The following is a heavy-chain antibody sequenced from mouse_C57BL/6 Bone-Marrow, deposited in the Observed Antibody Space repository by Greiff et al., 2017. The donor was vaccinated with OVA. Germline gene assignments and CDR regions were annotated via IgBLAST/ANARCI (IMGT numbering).Heavy chain of an antibody. D-gene: IGHD1-1*01. J-gene: IGHJ4*01. Sequence: QVQLQQSVAELMKPGASVKLSCKATGYTFTGYWIEWVKQRPGHGLEWIGEILPGSGSTNYNEKFKGKATFTADTSSNTAYMQLSSLTTEDSALYYCAREVTTGPNYYAMDYWGQGTSVTVSS. CDR1: GYTFTGYW. V-gene: IGHV1-9*01. CDR2: ILPGSGST. CDR3: AREVTTGPNYYAMDY.